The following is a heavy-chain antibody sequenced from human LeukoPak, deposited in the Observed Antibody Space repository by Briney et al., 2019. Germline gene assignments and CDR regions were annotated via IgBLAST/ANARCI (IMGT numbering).Heavy chain of an antibody. J-gene: IGHJ4*02. V-gene: IGHV3-13*01. CDR2: IGTAGDT. CDR1: GFTFSSYD. Sequence: PGGSLRLSCAASGFTFSSYDMHWVRQATGKGLEWVSAIGTAGDTYYPGSVKGRFTISRENAKNSLYLQMNSLRAGGTAVYYCARGPLASVAAAGTPLFDYWGQGTLVTVSS. CDR3: ARGPLASVAAAGTPLFDY. D-gene: IGHD6-13*01.